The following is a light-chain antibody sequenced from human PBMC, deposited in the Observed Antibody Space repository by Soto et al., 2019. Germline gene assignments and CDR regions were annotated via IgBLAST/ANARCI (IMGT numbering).Light chain of an antibody. V-gene: IGLV2-8*01. CDR2: EVS. Sequence: QSALTQPPSASGSPGQSVTMSCTGTSSDVGGYNFVSWYQQHPGKAPKLMIYEVSKRPSGVPDRFSGSKSGNTASLTVSGLQAEDEADYYCSSFAGSNNYVFGTATKVTVL. CDR1: SSDVGGYNF. CDR3: SSFAGSNNYV. J-gene: IGLJ1*01.